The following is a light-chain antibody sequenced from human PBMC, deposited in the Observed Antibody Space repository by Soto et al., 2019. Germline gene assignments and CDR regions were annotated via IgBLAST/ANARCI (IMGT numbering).Light chain of an antibody. V-gene: IGKV3-20*01. Sequence: EIVLTQSPGTLSLSPGETVTLSCRASQSVSSNFLAWYQHKPGQAPRLLIYGASSRATGIPDRFSGSGSGTDFTTTISGLEPEDFAVYFCQQYDTSPTGTFGQGTKLEIK. J-gene: IGKJ2*01. CDR3: QQYDTSPTGT. CDR1: QSVSSNF. CDR2: GAS.